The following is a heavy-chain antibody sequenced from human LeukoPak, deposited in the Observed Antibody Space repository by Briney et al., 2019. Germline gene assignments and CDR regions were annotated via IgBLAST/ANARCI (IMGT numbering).Heavy chain of an antibody. CDR1: GFSVTSKY. CDR2: VESGGDT. J-gene: IGHJ6*02. Sequence: GGSLRLSCAASGFSVTSKYINWVRQAPGKGLEWVFVVESGGDTSYANSVKGRFTVSRDIFQNTLYLQMNNLRAEDTAVYYCARVGSYYDMDVWGQGTTVTVSS. V-gene: IGHV3-53*01. CDR3: ARVGSYYDMDV. D-gene: IGHD3-10*01.